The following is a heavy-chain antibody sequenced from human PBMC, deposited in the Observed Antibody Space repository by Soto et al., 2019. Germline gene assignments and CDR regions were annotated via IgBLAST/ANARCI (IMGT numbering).Heavy chain of an antibody. D-gene: IGHD2-2*01. CDR3: AREGYCSSTSCYYFDY. J-gene: IGHJ4*02. Sequence: SVKVSCKASGGTFSSYAISWVRQAPGQGLEWMGGIIPIFGTANYAQKFQGRVTNTADESTSTAYMELSSLRSEDTAVYYCAREGYCSSTSCYYFDYWGQGTRVTVSS. CDR1: GGTFSSYA. CDR2: IIPIFGTA. V-gene: IGHV1-69*13.